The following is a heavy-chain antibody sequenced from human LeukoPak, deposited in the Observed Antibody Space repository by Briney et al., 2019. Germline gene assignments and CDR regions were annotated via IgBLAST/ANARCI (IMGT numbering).Heavy chain of an antibody. CDR1: GGTFSSYA. J-gene: IGHJ4*02. Sequence: ASVKVSCKASGGTFSSYAISWVRQAPGQGLEWMGRIIPILGIANYAQKFQGRVTITADKSTSTAYMELSSLRSEDTAVYYCARDGGVVITTEGYWGQGTLVTVSS. CDR2: IIPILGIA. D-gene: IGHD3-3*01. V-gene: IGHV1-69*04. CDR3: ARDGGVVITTEGY.